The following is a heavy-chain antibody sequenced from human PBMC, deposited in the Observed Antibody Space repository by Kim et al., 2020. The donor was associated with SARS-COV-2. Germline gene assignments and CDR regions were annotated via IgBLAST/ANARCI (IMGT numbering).Heavy chain of an antibody. CDR1: GGTFSSYA. J-gene: IGHJ4*02. CDR2: IIPIFGTA. CDR3: ARDLGTAEYSSSGGYFDY. Sequence: SVKVSCKASGGTFSSYAISWVRQAPGQGLEWMGGIIPIFGTANYAQKFQGRVTITADESTSTAYMELSSLRSEDTAVYYCARDLGTAEYSSSGGYFDYWGQGTLVTVSS. V-gene: IGHV1-69*13. D-gene: IGHD6-13*01.